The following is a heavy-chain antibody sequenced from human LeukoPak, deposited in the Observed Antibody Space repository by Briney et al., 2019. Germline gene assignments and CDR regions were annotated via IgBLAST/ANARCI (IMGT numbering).Heavy chain of an antibody. CDR2: IYTSGST. D-gene: IGHD2/OR15-2a*01. Sequence: SQTLSLTCTVSGGSISSGSYYWSWIRQPAGKGLEWIGRIYTSGSTNYNPSLKSRVTISVDTSKNQFSLKLSSVTAADTAMYYCARGSTRADDYGGQGILVTVS. CDR1: GGSISSGSYY. V-gene: IGHV4-61*02. J-gene: IGHJ4*02. CDR3: ARGSTRADDY.